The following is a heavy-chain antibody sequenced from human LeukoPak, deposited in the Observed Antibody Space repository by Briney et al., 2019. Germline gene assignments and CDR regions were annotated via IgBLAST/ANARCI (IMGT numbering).Heavy chain of an antibody. CDR3: ARVVLGVVGTSYDAFDI. CDR1: GFSVSSNY. V-gene: IGHV3-66*01. J-gene: IGHJ3*02. Sequence: PGGSLRLSCAASGFSVSSNYMSWVRQAPEKGLEWVSILYSGGSPYYAESVKGRFTISRDNSKNTLFLQMNNLGAEDTAMHYCARVVLGVVGTSYDAFDIWGQGTMVTVSS. D-gene: IGHD1-26*01. CDR2: LYSGGSP.